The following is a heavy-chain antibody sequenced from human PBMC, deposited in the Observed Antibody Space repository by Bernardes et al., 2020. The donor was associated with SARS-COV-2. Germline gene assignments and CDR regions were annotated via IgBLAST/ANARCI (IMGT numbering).Heavy chain of an antibody. Sequence: TLSLTCAISGDSVSSNSAAWNWIRQSPSRGLEWLGRTYYRSKWYNDYAVSVKSRITINPDTSKNQFSLQLNSVTPEDTAVYYCARDFRYCSGGSCSDWFDPWGQGTLVTVSS. D-gene: IGHD2-15*01. CDR2: TYYRSKWYN. V-gene: IGHV6-1*01. CDR3: ARDFRYCSGGSCSDWFDP. J-gene: IGHJ5*02. CDR1: GDSVSSNSAA.